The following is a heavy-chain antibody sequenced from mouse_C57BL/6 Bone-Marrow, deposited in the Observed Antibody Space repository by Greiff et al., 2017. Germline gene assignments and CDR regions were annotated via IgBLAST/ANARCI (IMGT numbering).Heavy chain of an antibody. D-gene: IGHD1-1*01. CDR2: LDPNSGGT. V-gene: IGHV1-72*01. CDR1: GYTFTSYW. J-gene: IGHJ1*03. CDR3: ARWFIKGYFDV. Sequence: QVQLQQSGAELVKPGASVKLSCKASGYTFTSYWMHWVKQRPGRGLEWIGRLDPNSGGTTYNEKFKSKATLTVDNPSITAYMQLSSLTSEDSAVYYCARWFIKGYFDVWGTGTTVTVSS.